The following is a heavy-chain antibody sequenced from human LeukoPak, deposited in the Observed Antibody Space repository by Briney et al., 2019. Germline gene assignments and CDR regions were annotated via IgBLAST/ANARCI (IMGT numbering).Heavy chain of an antibody. CDR2: IYPGDSDT. D-gene: IGHD6-19*01. CDR1: GSSFTSYW. J-gene: IGHJ4*02. V-gene: IGHV5-51*01. Sequence: GESLKISCKGSGSSFTSYWIGWVRQMPGKGLEWMGIIYPGDSDTRYSPSFQGQVTISADKSISTAYLQWSSLKASDTAMYYCARQSAVAGTTGHFDYWGQGTLVTVSS. CDR3: ARQSAVAGTTGHFDY.